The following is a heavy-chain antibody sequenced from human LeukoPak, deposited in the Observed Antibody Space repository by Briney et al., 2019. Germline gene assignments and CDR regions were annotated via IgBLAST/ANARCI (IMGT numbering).Heavy chain of an antibody. V-gene: IGHV3-23*01. D-gene: IGHD5-18*01. CDR3: ASSGYSYGTFDY. CDR2: ISGSGGST. CDR1: GFTFGSYA. J-gene: IGHJ4*02. Sequence: GGSLRLSCAASGFTFGSYAMSWVRQAPGKGLEWVSAISGSGGSTYYADSVKGRFTISRDNSKNTLYLQMNSLRAEDTAVYYCASSGYSYGTFDYWGQGTLVTVSS.